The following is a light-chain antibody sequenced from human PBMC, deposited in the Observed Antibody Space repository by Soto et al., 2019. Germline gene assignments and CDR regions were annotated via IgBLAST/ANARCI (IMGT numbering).Light chain of an antibody. CDR1: QSISSY. J-gene: IGKJ4*01. Sequence: DIQMTQSPSSLSASVGDRVTITCRASQSISSYLNWYQQKPGKAPKLLIYAASSLQSGVPSRFSGSVSGTDFTLTISSLQPEDFATYYCQQSYSTLTFGGGNKVELK. V-gene: IGKV1-39*01. CDR2: AAS. CDR3: QQSYSTLT.